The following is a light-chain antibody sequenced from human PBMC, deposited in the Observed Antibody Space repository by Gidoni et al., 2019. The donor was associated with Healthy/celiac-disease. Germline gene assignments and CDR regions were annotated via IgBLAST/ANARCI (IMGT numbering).Light chain of an antibody. V-gene: IGLV1-40*01. CDR1: SANIGAGYD. CDR2: GNS. CDR3: QSYDSSLSGVV. Sequence: QSVLTQPPSVSGAPGQRVTISCTGSSANIGAGYDVHGYQQLPGTAPKLLIYGNSNRPSGVPDRCSGSKSGTSASLAITGLQAEDEADYYCQSYDSSLSGVVFGGGTKLTVL. J-gene: IGLJ2*01.